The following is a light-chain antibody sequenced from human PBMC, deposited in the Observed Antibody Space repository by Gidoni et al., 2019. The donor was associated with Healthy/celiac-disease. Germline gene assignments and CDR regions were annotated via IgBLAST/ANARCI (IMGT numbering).Light chain of an antibody. CDR3: QQSYSTPLT. V-gene: IGKV1-39*01. Sequence: QMTQSPSSLSASVGDRVTIACRASQRISSYLHWYQQKPWKAPKLLIYAASSLQSGGPSRFSGSGSGTDFTLTISSVQPEDFATYYCQQSYSTPLTCGGGTKVEIK. J-gene: IGKJ4*01. CDR2: AAS. CDR1: QRISSY.